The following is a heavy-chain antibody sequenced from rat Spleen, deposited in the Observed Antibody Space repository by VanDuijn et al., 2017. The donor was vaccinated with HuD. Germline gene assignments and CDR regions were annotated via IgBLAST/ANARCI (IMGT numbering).Heavy chain of an antibody. CDR2: INYSGST. CDR1: GHSISSTY. D-gene: IGHD5-1*01. J-gene: IGHJ2*01. Sequence: EVQLQESGPGLVKPSQSLSLTCSVSGHSISSTYRWNWIRKFPGNKMEWMGYINYSGSTTCNPSLKSRISITRYSSKNQFFLHLNSLTTEDTATYYCARHGLGEDFWGQGVMVTVSS. V-gene: IGHV3-1*01. CDR3: ARHGLGEDF.